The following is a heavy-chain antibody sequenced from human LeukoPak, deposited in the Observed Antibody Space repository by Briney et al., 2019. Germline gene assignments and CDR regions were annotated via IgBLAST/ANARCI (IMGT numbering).Heavy chain of an antibody. CDR2: IYHSGST. D-gene: IGHD3-3*01. Sequence: SETLSLTCTVSGGSISSGGYYWSWIRQPPGKGLEWIGYIYHSGSTYYNPSLKSRVTISVDTSKNQFSLKLSSVTAADTAVYYCARHRRMPHYDFWSGPVSHWGQGTLVTVSS. CDR3: ARHRRMPHYDFWSGPVSH. V-gene: IGHV4-30-2*01. J-gene: IGHJ4*02. CDR1: GGSISSGGYY.